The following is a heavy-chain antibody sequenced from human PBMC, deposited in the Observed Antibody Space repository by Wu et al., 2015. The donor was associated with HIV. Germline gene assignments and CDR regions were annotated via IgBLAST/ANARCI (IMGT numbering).Heavy chain of an antibody. Sequence: QIQLVQSGVEVKRPGASVKVSCKAFGYTFINYGISWVRQAPGQGLEWVGWITGYRGNTNYAEKFQGRATMSTESSTHTAYMELRSLTSDDTAVYYCARDEFYDMSTGYEVDALDIWGPRGQMVIVSS. CDR1: GYTFINYG. CDR3: ARDEFYDMSTGYEVDALDI. CDR2: ITGYRGNT. V-gene: IGHV1-18*01. J-gene: IGHJ3*02. D-gene: IGHD3-9*01.